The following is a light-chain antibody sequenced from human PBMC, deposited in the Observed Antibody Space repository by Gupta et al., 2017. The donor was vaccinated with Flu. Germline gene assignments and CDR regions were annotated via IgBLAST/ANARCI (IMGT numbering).Light chain of an antibody. Sequence: QSALTQPASVSGSPGPSITISCTGTSSDVGSYNLVSWYQQHPGKAPKLMIYEGSKRPSGVSNRFSGSKYGNTASLTIAGLQAEDEADYYCCSYAGSSTPYVFGTGTKVTVL. V-gene: IGLV2-23*01. J-gene: IGLJ1*01. CDR1: SSDVGSYNL. CDR2: EGS. CDR3: CSYAGSSTPYV.